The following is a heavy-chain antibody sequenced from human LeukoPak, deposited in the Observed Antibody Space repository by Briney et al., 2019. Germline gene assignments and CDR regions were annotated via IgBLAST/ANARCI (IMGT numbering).Heavy chain of an antibody. CDR2: INSDGSST. D-gene: IGHD1-14*01. CDR3: ARLPTGSPLHY. V-gene: IGHV3-74*01. J-gene: IGHJ4*02. CDR1: GLTFSNSW. Sequence: GGSLRLSCAASGLTFSNSWMHWVRQAPGKGLVWVSSINSDGSSTRYADSVKGRFTISRDNAKDTLYLQMNSLRAEDTAVYYCARLPTGSPLHYWGQGTLVTVSS.